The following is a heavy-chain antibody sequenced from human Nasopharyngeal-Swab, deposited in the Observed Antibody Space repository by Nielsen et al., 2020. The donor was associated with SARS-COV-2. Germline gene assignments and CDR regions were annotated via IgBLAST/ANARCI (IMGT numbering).Heavy chain of an antibody. J-gene: IGHJ6*03. V-gene: IGHV4-59*01. Sequence: SETLSLTCTVSGGSISSYYRSWIRQPPGKGLEWIGYIYYSGSTNYNPSLKSRVTISVDTSKNQFSLKLSSVTAADTAVYYCARDSTPVYYYYYMDVWGKGTTVTVSS. CDR1: GGSISSYY. CDR2: IYYSGST. D-gene: IGHD2-15*01. CDR3: ARDSTPVYYYYYMDV.